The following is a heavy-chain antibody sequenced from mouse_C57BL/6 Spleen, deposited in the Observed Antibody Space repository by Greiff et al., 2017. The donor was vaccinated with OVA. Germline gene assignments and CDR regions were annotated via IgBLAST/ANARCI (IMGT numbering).Heavy chain of an antibody. CDR1: GYTFTSYW. J-gene: IGHJ2*01. CDR2: IDPSDSET. V-gene: IGHV1-52*01. CDR3: ARSTGYFDY. Sequence: VQLQQPGAELVKPGASVKLSCKASGYTFTSYWMHWVKQRPGRGLEWIGNIDPSDSETHYNQKFKDKATLTVDKSSSTAYMQLSSLTSEDSAVYYCARSTGYFDYWGQGTTLTVSS.